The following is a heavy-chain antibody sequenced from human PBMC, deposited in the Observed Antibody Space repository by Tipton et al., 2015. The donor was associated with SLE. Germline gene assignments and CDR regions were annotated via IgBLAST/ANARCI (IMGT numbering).Heavy chain of an antibody. CDR3: AQYSIGLYYGMDV. D-gene: IGHD6-19*01. CDR2: IYYGNT. Sequence: TLSLTCTVSGGSISSYYWSWIRQPPGKGLEWIGYIYYGNTKYNPSLKSRVTIPVDTSKNQFSLKLTSVTPADTAVYYCAQYSIGLYYGMDVWGQGTTVTVSS. J-gene: IGHJ6*02. V-gene: IGHV4-59*01. CDR1: GGSISSYY.